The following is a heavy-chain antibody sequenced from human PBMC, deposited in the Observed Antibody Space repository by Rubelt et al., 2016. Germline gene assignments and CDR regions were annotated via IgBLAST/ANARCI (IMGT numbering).Heavy chain of an antibody. D-gene: IGHD5-12*01. CDR3: TREDIVATPWGDY. CDR1: GFTFGDYA. V-gene: IGHV3-49*03. Sequence: EVQLVESGGGLVQPGRSLRLSCTASGFTFGDYAMSWFRQAPGKGLEWVGFIRSKAYGGTTEYAASVKGRFTISRDDSKSIAYLQMNSLKTEDTAVYYCTREDIVATPWGDYWGQGTLVTVSS. J-gene: IGHJ4*02. CDR2: IRSKAYGGTT.